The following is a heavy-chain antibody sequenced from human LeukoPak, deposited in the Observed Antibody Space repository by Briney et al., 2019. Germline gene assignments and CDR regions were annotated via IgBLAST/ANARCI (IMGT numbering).Heavy chain of an antibody. CDR2: IKSKTDHGTP. J-gene: IGHJ6*03. V-gene: IGHV3-15*01. CDR3: TALAGDVPFWSGQTYNGYYMDV. D-gene: IGHD3-3*01. Sequence: GGSLRLSCAASGFTFNNAWMSWVRQAPGKGLEWVGRIKSKTDHGTPNYAAPVTGRLSISRDDSKNTLYLQMNSLKIEDTAVYYCTALAGDVPFWSGQTYNGYYMDVWGKGTTVTVSS. CDR1: GFTFNNAW.